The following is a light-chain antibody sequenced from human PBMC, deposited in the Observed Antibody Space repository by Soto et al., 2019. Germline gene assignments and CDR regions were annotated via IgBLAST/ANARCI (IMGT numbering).Light chain of an antibody. CDR1: QSVSNY. Sequence: EIVLTQSPATLSSSPGERATLSCRASQSVSNYLAWFQQKPGQAPRLLIYDASNRATGVPARFSGSGSGPDFTLTISSLEPEDFAGYYCQQHSNWPRTFGQGTKVEIK. J-gene: IGKJ1*01. CDR2: DAS. CDR3: QQHSNWPRT. V-gene: IGKV3-11*01.